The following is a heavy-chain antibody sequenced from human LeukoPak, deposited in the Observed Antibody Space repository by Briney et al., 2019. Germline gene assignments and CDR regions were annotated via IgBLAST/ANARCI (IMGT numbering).Heavy chain of an antibody. Sequence: ASVKVSCKASGYTFTGYYMHWVRQAPGQGPEWMGWINPNSGGTNYAQKFQGRVTMTRDTSISTAYMELSRLRSDDTAAYYCARVIILRGYDFWSGYYMPFDYWGQGTLVTVSS. CDR2: INPNSGGT. D-gene: IGHD3-3*01. V-gene: IGHV1-2*02. CDR3: ARVIILRGYDFWSGYYMPFDY. CDR1: GYTFTGYY. J-gene: IGHJ4*02.